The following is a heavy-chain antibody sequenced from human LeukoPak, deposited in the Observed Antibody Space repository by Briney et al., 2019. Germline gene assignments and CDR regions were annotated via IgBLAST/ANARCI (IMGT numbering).Heavy chain of an antibody. D-gene: IGHD3-10*01. CDR2: IYTSGNT. J-gene: IGHJ5*02. CDR1: GGSFSNNY. CDR3: ARDKEDYSGSGSYYSLS. V-gene: IGHV4-4*07. Sequence: SETLSLTCTVSGGSFSNNYWSWIRQPAGKGLEWIGRIYTSGNTNYNPSLKSRVTMSVDTSKNQFSLKLTSVTAADTAVYYYARDKEDYSGSGSYYSLSWGQGTLVTVSS.